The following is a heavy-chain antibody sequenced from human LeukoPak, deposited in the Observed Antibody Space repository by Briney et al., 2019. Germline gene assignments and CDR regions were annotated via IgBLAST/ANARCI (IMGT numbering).Heavy chain of an antibody. J-gene: IGHJ6*02. Sequence: PGGSLRLSCAASGFTFSSSAMNWVRQAPGKGLEWVSVISGGGGSTYYADSVKGRFTISRDNSKNTLYLQMNSLRAEDTALYYCARDLHYYVAMDVWGQGTTVTVSS. CDR2: ISGGGGST. CDR3: ARDLHYYVAMDV. D-gene: IGHD3-10*02. V-gene: IGHV3-23*01. CDR1: GFTFSSSA.